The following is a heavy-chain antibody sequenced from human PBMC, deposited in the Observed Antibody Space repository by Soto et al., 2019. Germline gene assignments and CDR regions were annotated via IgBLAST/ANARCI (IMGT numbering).Heavy chain of an antibody. J-gene: IGHJ3*02. CDR3: ARGSNQDAFDI. Sequence: SETLSLTCTVSGGSISSYYWSCIRQPPGKGLEWIGYIYYSGSTNYNPSLKSRVTISVDTSKNQFSLKLSSVTAADTAVYYCARGSNQDAFDIWGQGTMVTVSS. V-gene: IGHV4-59*01. D-gene: IGHD2-15*01. CDR1: GGSISSYY. CDR2: IYYSGST.